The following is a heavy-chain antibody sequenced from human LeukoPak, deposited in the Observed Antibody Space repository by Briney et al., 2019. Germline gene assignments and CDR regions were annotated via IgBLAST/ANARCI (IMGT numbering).Heavy chain of an antibody. CDR1: GFSLSNYW. D-gene: IGHD3-10*01. CDR3: AWYGVTHGLDV. CDR2: INQDRSDR. J-gene: IGHJ6*02. Sequence: TGASLRLSCAASGFSLSNYWMSWVRQAPGKGLEWVANINQDRSDRYYVDSVMGRFTISKDTDKNSVYLQMNSLRPEDTAIYYCAWYGVTHGLDVWGQGTTVTVSS. V-gene: IGHV3-7*01.